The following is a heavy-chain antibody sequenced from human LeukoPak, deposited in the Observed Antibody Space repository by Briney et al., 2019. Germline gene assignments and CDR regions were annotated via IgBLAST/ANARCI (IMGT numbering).Heavy chain of an antibody. V-gene: IGHV1-46*01. CDR1: GYTLTSYF. CDR3: ARARATLGPIDY. D-gene: IGHD5-24*01. CDR2: INPSGGST. Sequence: ASVKVSCKASGYTLTSYFMHWVRQVPGQGLEWMGIINPSGGSTSYAQKFQGRVTITRDTSTSTVYMQLGSLRSDDTAVYFCARARATLGPIDYWGQGTLVTVSS. J-gene: IGHJ4*02.